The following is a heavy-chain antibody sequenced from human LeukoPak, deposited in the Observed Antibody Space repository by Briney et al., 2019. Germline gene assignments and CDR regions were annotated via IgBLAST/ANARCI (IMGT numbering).Heavy chain of an antibody. Sequence: PSETLSLTCTVSGGSISSYYWSWIRQPPGKGLEWIGYIYYSGSTNYNPSLKSRVTISVDTSKNQFSLKLSSVTAADTAVYYCAGGSYHTYDYWSQGTLVTVSS. J-gene: IGHJ4*02. CDR3: AGGSYHTYDY. CDR2: IYYSGST. CDR1: GGSISSYY. D-gene: IGHD1-26*01. V-gene: IGHV4-59*01.